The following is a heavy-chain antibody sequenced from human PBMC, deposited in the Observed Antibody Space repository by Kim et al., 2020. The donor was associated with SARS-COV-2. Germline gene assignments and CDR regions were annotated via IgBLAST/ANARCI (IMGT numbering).Heavy chain of an antibody. CDR2: ISWNSGSM. J-gene: IGHJ4*02. CDR1: GFSFDDFG. D-gene: IGHD2-2*01. CDR3: VKGFCSGASCYQSH. Sequence: GGSLRLSCAASGFSFDDFGMAWVRQAPGKGLECVSAISWNSGSMGYADSVKGRFTISRDNAKSSLYLQMNSLRIEDTALYYCVKGFCSGASCYQSHWGQGTLVTVSS. V-gene: IGHV3-9*01.